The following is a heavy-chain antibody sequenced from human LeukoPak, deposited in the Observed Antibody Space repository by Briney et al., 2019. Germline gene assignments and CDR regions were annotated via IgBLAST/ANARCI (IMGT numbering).Heavy chain of an antibody. CDR3: ARPRGSYWDYFDY. V-gene: IGHV5-51*01. Sequence: GEPLKISCKGSGYSFTSYWSGWVRQTPGKGLEWMGVIYPGDSDTRYSPSFQGQVTISADKSISTAYLQWSSLKASDTAMYYCARPRGSYWDYFDYWGQGTLVTVSS. CDR2: IYPGDSDT. J-gene: IGHJ4*02. D-gene: IGHD1-26*01. CDR1: GYSFTSYW.